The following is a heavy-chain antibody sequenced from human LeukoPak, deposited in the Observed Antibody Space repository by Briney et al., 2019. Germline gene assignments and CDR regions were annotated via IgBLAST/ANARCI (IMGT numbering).Heavy chain of an antibody. CDR1: GYTFTGYY. Sequence: ASVKVSCKASGYTFTGYYMHWVRQAPGQGLEWMGWINPNSGGTNYAQKFQGRVTMTRDTSISTAYMELSRLRSDDTAVYYCARGRPGYYYDSSGYYLGHMDVWGKGTTVTVSS. CDR2: INPNSGGT. J-gene: IGHJ6*03. D-gene: IGHD3-22*01. V-gene: IGHV1-2*02. CDR3: ARGRPGYYYDSSGYYLGHMDV.